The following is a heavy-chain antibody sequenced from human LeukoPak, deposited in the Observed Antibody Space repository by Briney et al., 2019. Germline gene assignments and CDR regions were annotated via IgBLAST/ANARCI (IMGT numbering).Heavy chain of an antibody. D-gene: IGHD1-26*01. CDR1: GFTFSSYP. V-gene: IGHV3-30-3*01. Sequence: HPGGSLRLSCAASGFTFSSYPLHWVRQAPGKGLKWVTLISYDGSKIYYADSVKGRFTISRDNSKNTLYLQMNSLRAEDTAVYYCARERGAILGATVVDYWGQGTLVTVSS. J-gene: IGHJ4*02. CDR2: ISYDGSKI. CDR3: ARERGAILGATVVDY.